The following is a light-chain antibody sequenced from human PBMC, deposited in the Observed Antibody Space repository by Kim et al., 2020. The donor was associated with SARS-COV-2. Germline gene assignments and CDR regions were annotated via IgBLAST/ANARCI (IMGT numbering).Light chain of an antibody. CDR3: QQYYTSPKT. V-gene: IGKV3-20*01. CDR2: GAS. CDR1: HTSSSSF. Sequence: RERTSTSSKASHTSSSSFLAWNQQRPGQSPRLLIYGASNRATGMPERISGGGSGTDFTITISRLEAEDLAVYYCQQYYTSPKTFVQGTKVDIK. J-gene: IGKJ1*01.